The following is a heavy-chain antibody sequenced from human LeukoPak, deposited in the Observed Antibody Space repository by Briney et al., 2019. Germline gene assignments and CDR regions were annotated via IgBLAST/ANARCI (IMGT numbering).Heavy chain of an antibody. CDR1: AFTFSSYS. CDR2: ISTSSSYI. D-gene: IGHD2-2*01. CDR3: ARGVVVVPAAIRGVRFDP. J-gene: IGHJ5*02. Sequence: GGSLRPSCAASAFTFSSYSMNCVRHVAGEGLEWVSSISTSSSYIYYADSMKGRFTISRDNAKNSLYLQMNSLRAEDTAVYYCARGVVVVPAAIRGVRFDPWGQGTLVTVSS. V-gene: IGHV3-21*01.